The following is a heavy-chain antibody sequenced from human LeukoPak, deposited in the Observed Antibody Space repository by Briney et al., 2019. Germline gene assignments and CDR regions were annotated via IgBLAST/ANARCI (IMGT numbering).Heavy chain of an antibody. J-gene: IGHJ5*02. CDR1: GLIFNNYG. V-gene: IGHV3-23*01. CDR2: ISNDGGGT. D-gene: IGHD3-22*01. Sequence: GGSLRLSCAASGLIFNNYGLIWVRQAPEKGVEWGSAISNDGGGTIYADFVNGRFTISRDNSKNTLFLQMNSLRAEDTALYYCAKGSSGYFADLWGQGTLVTVSS. CDR3: AKGSSGYFADL.